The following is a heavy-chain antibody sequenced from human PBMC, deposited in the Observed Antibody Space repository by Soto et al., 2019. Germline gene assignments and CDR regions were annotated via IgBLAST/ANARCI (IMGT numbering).Heavy chain of an antibody. CDR3: ASSHAAAHITAAVH. CDR2: IYHSGST. Sequence: SDTLSLTCTISGGSITGRSHYWGWIRKPPGEGLQWIGYIYHSGSTYYNPSLKSRVTTSVDRSKNQFSLKLSSVTAADTAVYYCASSHAAAHITAAVHWGQGTLVTVS. V-gene: IGHV4-39*07. CDR1: GGSITGRSHY. J-gene: IGHJ4*02. D-gene: IGHD6-13*01.